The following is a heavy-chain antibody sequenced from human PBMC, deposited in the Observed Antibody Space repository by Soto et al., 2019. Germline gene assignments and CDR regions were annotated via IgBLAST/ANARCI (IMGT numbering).Heavy chain of an antibody. CDR1: GYTFTSYA. D-gene: IGHD3-3*01. Sequence: ASVKVSCKASGYTFTSYAMHWVRQAPGQRLEWMGWINAGNGNTKYSQKFQGRVTITRDTSASTAYMELSSLRSEDTAVYYCARKLYDFWSGYSRSPLGYWGQGTLVTVSS. J-gene: IGHJ4*02. V-gene: IGHV1-3*01. CDR3: ARKLYDFWSGYSRSPLGY. CDR2: INAGNGNT.